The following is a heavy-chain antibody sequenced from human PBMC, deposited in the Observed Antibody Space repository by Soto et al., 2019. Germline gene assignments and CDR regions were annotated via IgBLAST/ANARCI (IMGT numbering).Heavy chain of an antibody. CDR1: AYTFTGYY. CDR3: ARDGPGAGNDDFDY. J-gene: IGHJ4*02. Sequence: QVQLVQSGADVKKPGDSMRVSFKASAYTFTGYYIHWVRQAPGQWLEWMGWMNPKNSDTGYAPQFQGRVTMTRDTSINTAYMDLRRLTSDDTAIYYCARDGPGAGNDDFDYWGQGALVTVSS. D-gene: IGHD6-13*01. CDR2: MNPKNSDT. V-gene: IGHV1-2*02.